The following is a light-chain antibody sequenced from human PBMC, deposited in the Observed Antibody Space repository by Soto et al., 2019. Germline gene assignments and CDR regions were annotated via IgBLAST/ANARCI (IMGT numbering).Light chain of an antibody. CDR1: QSISSS. J-gene: IGKJ2*01. CDR2: ATS. CDR3: QQSYRTPYT. V-gene: IGKV1-39*01. Sequence: DIQMTQSPSSLSASVGDRVTITCRASQSISSSLIWYQQKPGKAPKLLIYATSSLQSGVPSSFSGSGSGTDFTLTISSLQPEDFATYYCQQSYRTPYTFGQGTKVDIK.